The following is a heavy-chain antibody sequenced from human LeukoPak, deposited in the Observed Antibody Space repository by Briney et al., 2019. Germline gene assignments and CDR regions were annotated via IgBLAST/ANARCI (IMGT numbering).Heavy chain of an antibody. CDR1: GGSISSYY. J-gene: IGHJ3*02. CDR3: ARVGDYDILTGSNAFDI. Sequence: SETLSLTCTVSGGSISSYYWSWIRQPPGKGLEWIGYIYYSGSTNYNPSLKSRVTISVDTSKNQFSLKLSSVTAADTAVYYCARVGDYDILTGSNAFDIWGQGTMVTVSS. V-gene: IGHV4-59*01. D-gene: IGHD3-9*01. CDR2: IYYSGST.